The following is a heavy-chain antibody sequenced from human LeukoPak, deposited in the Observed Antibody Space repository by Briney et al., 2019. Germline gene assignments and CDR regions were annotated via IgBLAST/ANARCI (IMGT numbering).Heavy chain of an antibody. CDR1: GFTFSSYS. CDR2: IYYSGST. J-gene: IGHJ4*02. CDR3: ARDGGPYGSGSYDFDY. V-gene: IGHV4-59*12. D-gene: IGHD3-10*01. Sequence: PGGSLRLSCAASGFTFSSYSMNWVRQAPGKGLEWIGYIYYSGSTNYNPSLKSRVTISVDTSKNQFSLKLSSVTAADTAVYYCARDGGPYGSGSYDFDYWGQGTLVTVSS.